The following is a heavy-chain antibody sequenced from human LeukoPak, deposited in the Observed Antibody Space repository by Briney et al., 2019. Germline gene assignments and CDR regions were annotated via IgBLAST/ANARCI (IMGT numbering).Heavy chain of an antibody. CDR3: ARNRSVTTTPGFDH. V-gene: IGHV4-38-2*01. Sequence: PSETLSLTCAVSGYSIRSGDYWGWIRQSPGKGLEWIGSIYHSRSTHYNPSLKSRVTISVDTSKNQFSLMLTSVTAADTAVYYCARNRSVTTTPGFDHWGQGTLVTVSS. D-gene: IGHD4-17*01. CDR2: IYHSRST. CDR1: GYSIRSGDY. J-gene: IGHJ4*02.